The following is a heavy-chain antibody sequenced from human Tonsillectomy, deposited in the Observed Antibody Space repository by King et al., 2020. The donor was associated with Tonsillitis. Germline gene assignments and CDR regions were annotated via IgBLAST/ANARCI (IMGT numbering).Heavy chain of an antibody. CDR1: GYTFTNYG. CDR2: ISAYNGNT. CDR3: ARDRGLYSRGDASDI. D-gene: IGHD6-13*01. V-gene: IGHV1-18*01. J-gene: IGHJ3*02. Sequence: QLVQSGVEVKKPGASVKVSCKASGYTFTNYGISWVRQAPGQGLEWMGWISAYNGNTDYAQKFQGRVTMTTDTSTSTAYMELRSLRSDDTAVYYCARDRGLYSRGDASDISGQGTLVTVSS.